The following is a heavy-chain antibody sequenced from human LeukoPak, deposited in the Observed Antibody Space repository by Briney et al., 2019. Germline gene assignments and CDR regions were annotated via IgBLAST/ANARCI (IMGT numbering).Heavy chain of an antibody. CDR3: AQGLGGTYYFDY. Sequence: QPGGSLRLSCAASGFTFSTYVMSWVRQAPGKGLEWVSVISGSGGTTNYADSVKGRFTISRDNSKNTLYLQMNSLRAEDTAVYYCAQGLGGTYYFDYWGQGTLVTVSS. V-gene: IGHV3-23*01. J-gene: IGHJ4*02. CDR2: ISGSGGTT. CDR1: GFTFSTYV. D-gene: IGHD1-26*01.